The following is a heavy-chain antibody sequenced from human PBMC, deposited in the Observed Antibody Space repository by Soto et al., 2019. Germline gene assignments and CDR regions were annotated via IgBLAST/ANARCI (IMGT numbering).Heavy chain of an antibody. D-gene: IGHD2-15*01. V-gene: IGHV1-18*01. CDR2: ISAYNGNT. Sequence: QVQLVQSGAEVKKPGASVKVSCKASGYTFTSYDISWVRQAPGQGLEWMRWISAYNGNTKYAQNLQGRVTMTTDTSTSTAYMELRSLRSDDTAVYYCARRYCSGGSCYFDYWGQGTLVTVSS. CDR1: GYTFTSYD. J-gene: IGHJ4*02. CDR3: ARRYCSGGSCYFDY.